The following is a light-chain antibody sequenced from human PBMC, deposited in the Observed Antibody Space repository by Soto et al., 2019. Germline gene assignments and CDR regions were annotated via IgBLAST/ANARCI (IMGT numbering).Light chain of an antibody. V-gene: IGLV2-14*01. Sequence: QSALTQPASVSGSPGQWITISCTGTSSDVGGYNYVSWYQQHPGKAPKLMIYDVSNRPSGVSNRFSASKSGNTASLTISGLQAEDEADYYCSSYTGSSTPLVFGGGTKLTVL. CDR1: SSDVGGYNY. CDR3: SSYTGSSTPLV. CDR2: DVS. J-gene: IGLJ3*02.